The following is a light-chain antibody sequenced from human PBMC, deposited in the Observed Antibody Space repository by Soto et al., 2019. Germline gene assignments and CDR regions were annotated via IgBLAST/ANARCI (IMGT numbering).Light chain of an antibody. Sequence: EIMLTQSPGTLSLSPGERSTLSCSSSQSVYSSYLAWYQQRPGQAPRLLFYDASIRATGIPDRFSGSGSGTDFSLTISRLEPEDFAVYYCHQYGSSPWTFGQGTKVDVK. CDR1: QSVYSSY. V-gene: IGKV3-20*01. J-gene: IGKJ1*01. CDR3: HQYGSSPWT. CDR2: DAS.